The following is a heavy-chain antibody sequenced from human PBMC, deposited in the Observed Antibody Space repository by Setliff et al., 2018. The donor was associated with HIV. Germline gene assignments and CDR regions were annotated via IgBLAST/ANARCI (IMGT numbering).Heavy chain of an antibody. J-gene: IGHJ3*02. CDR1: GYTFTGYY. Sequence: GASVKVSCKASGYTFTGYYMHWVRQAPGQGLEWMGWINPNSGNTNYAQKLQGRVTMTTDTSTSTAYMELRSLRSDDTAVYYCARVAWYYSFWSGLGDAFDIWGQGTMVTVSS. CDR2: INPNSGNT. V-gene: IGHV1-18*04. D-gene: IGHD3-3*01. CDR3: ARVAWYYSFWSGLGDAFDI.